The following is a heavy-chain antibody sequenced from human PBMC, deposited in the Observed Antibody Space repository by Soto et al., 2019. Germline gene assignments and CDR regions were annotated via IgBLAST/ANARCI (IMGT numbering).Heavy chain of an antibody. D-gene: IGHD2-21*02. CDR1: GFTFSSYS. CDR2: ISSSSSYI. V-gene: IGHV3-21*01. J-gene: IGHJ4*02. CDR3: ARDPPPYCGGDCYSNY. Sequence: GGSLRLSCAASGFTFSSYSLNWVRQAPGKGLEWVSSISSSSSYIYYADSVKGRFTISRDNAKNSLYLQMNSLRAEDTAVYYCARDPPPYCGGDCYSNYWGQGTLVTVSS.